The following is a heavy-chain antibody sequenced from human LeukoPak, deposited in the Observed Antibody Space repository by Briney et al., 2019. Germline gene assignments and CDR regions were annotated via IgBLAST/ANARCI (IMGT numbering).Heavy chain of an antibody. J-gene: IGHJ4*02. V-gene: IGHV1-46*01. CDR1: GYTFTSYY. CDR3: ARDRSTPPTDDSSGYPIHYFDY. Sequence: ASVKVSFKASGYTFTSYYMHWVRQAPGQGLEWMGIINPSGGSTSYAQKFQGRVTMTRDTSTSTVYMELSSLRSEDTAVYYCARDRSTPPTDDSSGYPIHYFDYWGQGTLVTVSS. CDR2: INPSGGST. D-gene: IGHD3-22*01.